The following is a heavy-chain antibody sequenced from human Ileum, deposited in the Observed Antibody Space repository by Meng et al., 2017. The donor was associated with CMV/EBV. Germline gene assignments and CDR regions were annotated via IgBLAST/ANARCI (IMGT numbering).Heavy chain of an antibody. CDR3: TRGRVGDWGFDF. V-gene: IGHV4-34*02. Sequence: QVQLAPWGAGLLKPSETLSLTCGVNGGSFSSFSWTWIRQPPGKGPEWIGDINHRGTTNYSPSLKSRVTISIDTSKKQFSLRLSSLTAADTAVYYCTRGRVGDWGFDFWGQGTLVTVSS. CDR2: INHRGTT. J-gene: IGHJ4*02. D-gene: IGHD1-26*01. CDR1: GGSFSSFS.